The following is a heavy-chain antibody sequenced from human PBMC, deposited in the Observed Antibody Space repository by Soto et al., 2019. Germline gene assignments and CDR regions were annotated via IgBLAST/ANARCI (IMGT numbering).Heavy chain of an antibody. CDR1: GSSMHSGHYY. CDR3: TRDRYSGSGAYYNFYSGMHV. D-gene: IGHD3-10*01. J-gene: IGHJ6*02. Sequence: NPSETLSCPGPASGSSMHSGHYYSPWVRQPPGKRLEWIGNIFHSGSTDYTPSLQSRVTISLDTSKNHFSRELSSVTAADTAVYYCTRDRYSGSGAYYNFYSGMHVCCQRPSVTVSS. CDR2: IFHSGST. V-gene: IGHV4-30-4*01.